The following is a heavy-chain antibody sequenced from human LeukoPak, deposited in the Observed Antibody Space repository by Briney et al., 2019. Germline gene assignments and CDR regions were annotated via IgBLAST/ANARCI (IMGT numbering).Heavy chain of an antibody. V-gene: IGHV3-30-3*01. J-gene: IGHJ4*02. CDR2: ISYDAAVK. CDR3: ARDFSTWYSIDY. D-gene: IGHD2-15*01. Sequence: GGSLRLSCAASGXTFSSYAMSWVRQAPGKGLQWVAFISYDAAVKYYADSVRGRFTVSRDNSKNTLSLQMNSLRPEDTAVYYCARDFSTWYSIDYWGRGTLVIVSS. CDR1: GXTFSSYA.